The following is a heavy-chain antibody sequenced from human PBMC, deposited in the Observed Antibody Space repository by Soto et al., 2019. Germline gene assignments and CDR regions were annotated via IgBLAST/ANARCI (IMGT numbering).Heavy chain of an antibody. CDR2: ISYDGSNK. Sequence: QVQLVESGGGVVQPGRSLRLSCAASGFTFSSYAMHWVRQAPGKGLEWVAVISYDGSNKYYADSVKGRFTISRDNSKNTLHLQMNSLSAEDTAVYYCARDDGSGYDPVYYCMDVWGQGTTVTVSS. J-gene: IGHJ6*02. CDR1: GFTFSSYA. CDR3: ARDDGSGYDPVYYCMDV. V-gene: IGHV3-30-3*01. D-gene: IGHD5-12*01.